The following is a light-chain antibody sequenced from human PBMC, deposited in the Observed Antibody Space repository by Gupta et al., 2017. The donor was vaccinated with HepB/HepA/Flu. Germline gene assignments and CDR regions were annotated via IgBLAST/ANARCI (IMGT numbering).Light chain of an antibody. CDR3: QQQDSIHPQIA. V-gene: IGKV3-20*01. CDR2: GAS. Sequence: EIVLTQSTCTLSLSPGERATLSCRASQRGSSSYLAWYQKKPGQAPRLLIYGASSRAKGSMDKCSGSGVGADDNFTLNSRDPEAFEVYYCQQQDSIHPQIAFGQGTQVDIK. CDR1: QRGSSSY. J-gene: IGKJ5*01.